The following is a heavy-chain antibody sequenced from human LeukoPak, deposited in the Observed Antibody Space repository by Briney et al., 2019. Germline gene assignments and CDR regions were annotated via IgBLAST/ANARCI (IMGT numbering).Heavy chain of an antibody. Sequence: GESLKISCKGSGYGFTNYWIAWVRQMPGKGLEWMGFIFPRDSDTRYSPSFQGQVTISVDKSISTASLQWSSLKASDTAMYYCARSTALYDSSGYYPNNFDYWGQGTLVTVSS. J-gene: IGHJ4*02. CDR1: GYGFTNYW. D-gene: IGHD3-22*01. CDR3: ARSTALYDSSGYYPNNFDY. V-gene: IGHV5-51*01. CDR2: IFPRDSDT.